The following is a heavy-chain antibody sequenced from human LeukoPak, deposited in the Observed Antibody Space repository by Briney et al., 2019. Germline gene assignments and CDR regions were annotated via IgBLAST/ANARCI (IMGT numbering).Heavy chain of an antibody. D-gene: IGHD6-19*01. J-gene: IGHJ4*02. CDR3: TRGSGGWWSDY. V-gene: IGHV3-74*01. Sequence: GGSLRLSCAASGFTLSSYSMNCVRHAPGKGVGWGSRINSDGTTTSYADSVKAPSPNSRDKANNMLYLQMNSLRAEDTAIYYCTRGSGGWWSDYWGPGTLVTVSS. CDR1: GFTLSSYS. CDR2: INSDGTTT.